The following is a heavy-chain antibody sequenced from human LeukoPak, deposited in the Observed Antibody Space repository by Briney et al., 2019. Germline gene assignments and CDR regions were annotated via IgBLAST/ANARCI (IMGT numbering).Heavy chain of an antibody. CDR3: ARASSSWYQGLDY. D-gene: IGHD6-13*01. CDR2: IYYSGST. Sequence: SETLSLTCTVSGGSISSSSYYWGWIRQPPGKGLEWIGSIYYSGSTYYNPSLKSRVSISVDTSKNQFSLKLSSVTAADTAVYYCARASSSWYQGLDYWGQGTLVTASS. J-gene: IGHJ4*02. CDR1: GGSISSSSYY. V-gene: IGHV4-39*07.